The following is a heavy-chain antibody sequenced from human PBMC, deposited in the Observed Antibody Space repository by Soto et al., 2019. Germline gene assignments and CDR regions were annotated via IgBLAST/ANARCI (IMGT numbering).Heavy chain of an antibody. CDR3: ARARLDTPALDY. V-gene: IGHV3-30-3*01. CDR2: ISYDGSNE. CDR1: GFTFRSYA. Sequence: QVQLVESGGGVVQPGRSLRLSCAASGFTFRSYAMHWVRQAPGKGLEWVAVISYDGSNEYYADSVKGRLTISRDNSKNTRYLQMNSLRAEDTAVYYCARARLDTPALDYWGQGTLVTVSS. J-gene: IGHJ4*02. D-gene: IGHD2-2*01.